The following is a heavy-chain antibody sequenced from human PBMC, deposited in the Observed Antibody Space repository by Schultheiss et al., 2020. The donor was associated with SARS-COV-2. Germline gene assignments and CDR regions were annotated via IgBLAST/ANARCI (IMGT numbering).Heavy chain of an antibody. CDR3: ARDSSMWELPVGPFDY. CDR1: GFTFSSYE. CDR2: ISSSGSST. V-gene: IGHV3-48*03. D-gene: IGHD1-26*01. Sequence: GGSLRLSCAASGFTFSSYEMNWVRQAPGKGLEWVSYISSSGSSTYYADSVKGRFTISRDNSKNTLYLQMNSLRAEDTAVYYCARDSSMWELPVGPFDYWGQGTLVTVSS. J-gene: IGHJ4*02.